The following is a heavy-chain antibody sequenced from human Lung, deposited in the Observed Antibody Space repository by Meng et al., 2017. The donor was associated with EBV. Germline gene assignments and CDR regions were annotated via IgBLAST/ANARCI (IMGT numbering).Heavy chain of an antibody. Sequence: EVQLVESGGXLVKPGGSXRLSCAASGFTFSSYSMNWVRQAPGKGLEWVSSISSSSSYIYYADSVKGRFTISRDNAKNSLYLQMNSLRAEDTAVYYCARSTGSYYFDYWGQGTLVTVSS. CDR1: GFTFSSYS. V-gene: IGHV3-21*01. CDR3: ARSTGSYYFDY. CDR2: ISSSSSYI. D-gene: IGHD3-10*01. J-gene: IGHJ4*02.